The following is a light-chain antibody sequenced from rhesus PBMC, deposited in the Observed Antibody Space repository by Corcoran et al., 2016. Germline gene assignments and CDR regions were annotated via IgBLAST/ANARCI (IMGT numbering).Light chain of an antibody. Sequence: QAALTQPPSVSGSPGQSVTISCTGTSNDVGGYDYVSWYQQHPGTAPKLMIYEVSKRPSGVSDRFSGSKSGNTASLTISGLQAEDEADYYCSSYAGSNNYIFGAGTRLTVL. CDR3: SSYAGSNNYI. V-gene: IGLV2-23*01. J-gene: IGLJ1*01. CDR1: SNDVGGYDY. CDR2: EVS.